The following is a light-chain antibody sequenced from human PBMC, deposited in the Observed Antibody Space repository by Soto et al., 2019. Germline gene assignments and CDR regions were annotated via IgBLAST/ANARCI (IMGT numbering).Light chain of an antibody. J-gene: IGLJ3*02. V-gene: IGLV2-23*03. CDR2: EGS. Sequence: QSALTQPASVSGSPGQSITISCTGTSSDVGSYNLVSWYQQHPGKAPKLMIYEGSKGPSGVSNRFSGSKSGNTASLTISGLQAEDEADYYCCSYAGSSTFAVFGGGTKLTVL. CDR3: CSYAGSSTFAV. CDR1: SSDVGSYNL.